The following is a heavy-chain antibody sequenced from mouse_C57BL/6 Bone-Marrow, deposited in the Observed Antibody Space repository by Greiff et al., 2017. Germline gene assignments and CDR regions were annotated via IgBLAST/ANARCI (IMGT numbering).Heavy chain of an antibody. CDR1: GYTFTSYD. V-gene: IGHV1-85*01. CDR3: ARDYGSSYWYFDV. D-gene: IGHD1-1*01. Sequence: QVQLQQSGPELVKPGASVKLSCKASGYTFTSYDINWVKQRPGQGLEWIGWIYPRDGSTKYNEKFNGKATLTVDTYSSTAYMELHSLTSEDSAVYFCARDYGSSYWYFDVWGTGTTVTVSS. CDR2: IYPRDGST. J-gene: IGHJ1*03.